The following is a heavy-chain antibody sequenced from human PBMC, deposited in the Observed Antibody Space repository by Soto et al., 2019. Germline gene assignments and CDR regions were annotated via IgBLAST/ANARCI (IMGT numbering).Heavy chain of an antibody. CDR3: ANDAISMVRGVNNWFDP. CDR2: ISGGGGVST. D-gene: IGHD3-10*01. J-gene: IGHJ5*02. CDR1: GFTFSSYA. Sequence: EVQLLESGGGLVQPGGSLTLSCAASGFTFSSYAMTWVRQAPGKGLEWVSGISGGGGVSTYYADSVKGRFTISRDNSMNTLYLQMNSLRAEDTAVYYCANDAISMVRGVNNWFDPWGQGTLVTVSS. V-gene: IGHV3-23*01.